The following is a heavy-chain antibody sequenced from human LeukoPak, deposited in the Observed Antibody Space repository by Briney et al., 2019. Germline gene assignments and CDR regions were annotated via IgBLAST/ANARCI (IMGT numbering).Heavy chain of an antibody. CDR3: AREADYVWGSYRRTEFYYYYGMDV. Sequence: ASVKVSCKASGDDFTKYYIHWVRQAPGQGLEWMGIINPSGGSTSYAQKFQGRVTMTRDTSTSTVYMELSSLRSEDTAVYYCAREADYVWGSYRRTEFYYYYGMDVWGQGTTVTVSS. CDR1: GDDFTKYY. J-gene: IGHJ6*02. D-gene: IGHD3-16*02. CDR2: INPSGGST. V-gene: IGHV1-46*01.